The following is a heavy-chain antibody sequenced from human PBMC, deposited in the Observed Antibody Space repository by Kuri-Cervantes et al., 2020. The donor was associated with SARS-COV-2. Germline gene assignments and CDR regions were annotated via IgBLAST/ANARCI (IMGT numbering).Heavy chain of an antibody. Sequence: GGSLRLSCAASGFTFSSYEMNWVRQAPGKGLEWVSAISGSGGSTYYADSVKGRFTISRDNSKNTLYLQMNSLRAEDTAVYYCAKQGSSWTQGFLDYWGQGTLVTVSS. CDR1: GFTFSSYE. CDR3: AKQGSSWTQGFLDY. D-gene: IGHD6-13*01. J-gene: IGHJ4*02. V-gene: IGHV3-23*01. CDR2: ISGSGGST.